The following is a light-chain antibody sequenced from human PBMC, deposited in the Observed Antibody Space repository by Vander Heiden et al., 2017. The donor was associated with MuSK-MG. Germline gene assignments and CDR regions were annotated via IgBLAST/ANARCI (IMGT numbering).Light chain of an antibody. Sequence: QSALTQPPPPPAFPGPPVTISCTATTSYVGAYNYVSWYQQHPGTAPKLMIYEVSQRPSGVPDRFSGSKSGNSASLTVSGLQAEDEADYYCSSYAGSNNLDVFGTGTKVTVL. J-gene: IGLJ1*01. CDR3: SSYAGSNNLDV. V-gene: IGLV2-8*01. CDR2: EVS. CDR1: TSYVGAYNY.